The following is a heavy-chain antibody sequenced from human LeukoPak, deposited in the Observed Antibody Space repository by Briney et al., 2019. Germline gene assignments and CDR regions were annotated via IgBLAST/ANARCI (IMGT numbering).Heavy chain of an antibody. CDR2: INHSGST. Sequence: PSETLSLTCVVHGGSFSGYYWSWIRQPPGKGLEWIGEINHSGSTNYNPSLKSRVTISVDTSKNQFSLKLSSVTAADTAVYYCARETRSPDSGAFDIWGQGTKVTVSS. CDR3: ARETRSPDSGAFDI. D-gene: IGHD1-26*01. V-gene: IGHV4-34*01. CDR1: GGSFSGYY. J-gene: IGHJ3*02.